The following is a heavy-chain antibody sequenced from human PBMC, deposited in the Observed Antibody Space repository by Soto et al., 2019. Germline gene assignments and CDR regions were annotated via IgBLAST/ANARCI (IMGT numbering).Heavy chain of an antibody. CDR1: GGSFTGYF. J-gene: IGHJ4*02. D-gene: IGHD3-3*01. CDR3: ARVRPTADFWSGTLDH. CDR2: INDRGYT. Sequence: SETLSLTCAVSGGSFTGYFWSWIRQSPGKGLEWIGDINDRGYTNYNPSLKSRLTISPDTSKNQFSLRLNSVNATDTAVYYCARVRPTADFWSGTLDHWAQGILVTVSS. V-gene: IGHV4-34*01.